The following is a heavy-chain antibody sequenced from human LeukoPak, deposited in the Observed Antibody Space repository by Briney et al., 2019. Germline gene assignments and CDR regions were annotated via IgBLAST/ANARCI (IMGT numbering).Heavy chain of an antibody. D-gene: IGHD3-10*01. CDR2: ISYDGSNK. CDR1: GFTFSSYA. J-gene: IGHJ4*02. Sequence: GRSLRLSCAASGFTFSSYAMHWVRQAPGKGLEWVAVISYDGSNKYYADSVKGRFTISRDNSKNTLYLQMNSLRAEDTAVYYCARARLRGVRGVSDYWGQGTLVTVSS. CDR3: ARARLRGVRGVSDY. V-gene: IGHV3-30-3*01.